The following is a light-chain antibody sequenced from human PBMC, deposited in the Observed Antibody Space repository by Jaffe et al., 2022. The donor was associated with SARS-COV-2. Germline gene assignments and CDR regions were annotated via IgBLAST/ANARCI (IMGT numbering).Light chain of an antibody. Sequence: DIQMTQSPSSLSASVGDRVTITCQASQDISNYLNWYQQKPGKAPKLLIYDASNLETGVPSRFSGSGSGTDFTFTISSLQPEDIATYYCQQYPGYTFGQGTRLEIK. CDR1: QDISNY. V-gene: IGKV1-33*01. CDR3: QQYPGYT. J-gene: IGKJ5*01. CDR2: DAS.